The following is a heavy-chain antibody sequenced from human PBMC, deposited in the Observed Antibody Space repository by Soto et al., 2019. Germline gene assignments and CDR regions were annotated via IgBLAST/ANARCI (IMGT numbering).Heavy chain of an antibody. Sequence: ETLSLTCTVSGVSVTNSSYYWGWIRQSPGKGLEWIGSVYYRGRSYSKSSVKSRVTISVDTSKNRFSLSLNSVTASDTAVYFCVSPRTTVPTQAYFDYWGPGALVTVSS. CDR2: VYYRGRS. V-gene: IGHV4-39*01. CDR1: GVSVTNSSYY. J-gene: IGHJ4*02. CDR3: VSPRTTVPTQAYFDY. D-gene: IGHD4-17*01.